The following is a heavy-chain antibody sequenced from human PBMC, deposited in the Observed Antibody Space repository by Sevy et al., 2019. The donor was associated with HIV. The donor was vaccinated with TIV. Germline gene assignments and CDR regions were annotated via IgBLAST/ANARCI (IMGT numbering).Heavy chain of an antibody. Sequence: GGSLRLSCAASGFNVNDNYMTWVRQAPGKGLEWVSIIHADGSSYYADSVKGRFTMSRDDSKNIVNIQMNSLRADDTAVNYCARDRRFCGNECYLYYYYGMDVWGQGTAVTVSS. V-gene: IGHV3-53*01. CDR1: GFNVNDNY. J-gene: IGHJ6*02. CDR2: IHADGSS. CDR3: ARDRRFCGNECYLYYYYGMDV. D-gene: IGHD3-16*02.